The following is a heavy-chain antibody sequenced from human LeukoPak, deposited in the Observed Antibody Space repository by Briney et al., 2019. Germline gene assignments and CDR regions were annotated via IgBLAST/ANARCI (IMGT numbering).Heavy chain of an antibody. CDR2: IRYDGSNK. D-gene: IGHD3-22*01. Sequence: GGSLRLSCAASGFTFSSYAMSWVRQAPGKGLEWVAFIRYDGSNKYYADSVKGRFTISRDNSKNTLYLQMNSLRAEDTAVYYCAKAGYYYDSSGSEYYFDYWGQGTLVTVSS. CDR3: AKAGYYYDSSGSEYYFDY. CDR1: GFTFSSYA. V-gene: IGHV3-30*02. J-gene: IGHJ4*02.